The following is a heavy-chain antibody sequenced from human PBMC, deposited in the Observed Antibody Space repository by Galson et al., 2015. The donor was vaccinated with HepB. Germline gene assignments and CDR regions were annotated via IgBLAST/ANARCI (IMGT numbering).Heavy chain of an antibody. J-gene: IGHJ3*01. D-gene: IGHD4-17*01. Sequence: SLRLSCAASGFIFDDYTMHWVRQVPGKGLEWGSRISWNRGNIGYADSVKGPSTISRDNAENSLYLQMDSLRAEDTALYYCAKDMGHGDYGWAFDVWGQGTMVIVSS. CDR3: AKDMGHGDYGWAFDV. V-gene: IGHV3-9*01. CDR1: GFIFDDYT. CDR2: ISWNRGNI.